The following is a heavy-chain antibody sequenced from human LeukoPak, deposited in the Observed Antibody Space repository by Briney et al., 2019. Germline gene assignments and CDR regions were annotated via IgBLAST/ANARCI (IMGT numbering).Heavy chain of an antibody. D-gene: IGHD6-19*01. V-gene: IGHV1-46*01. CDR1: GYTSTSYY. J-gene: IGHJ4*02. CDR3: ARDFKVDSSGWNLYYFDY. Sequence: ASVNVSCTASGYTSTSYYMHWVGQAAGQGLEWMGTINPRGGSTTYTQKFQGRVTITRDTSTNTVYMEVSSLRTEDTAVYYCARDFKVDSSGWNLYYFDYWGQGTLVTVSS. CDR2: INPRGGST.